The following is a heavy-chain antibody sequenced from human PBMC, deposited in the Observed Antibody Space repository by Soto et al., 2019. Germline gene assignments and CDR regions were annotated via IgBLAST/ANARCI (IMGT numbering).Heavy chain of an antibody. Sequence: EVQLLESGGALVQPGGSLRLSCAASGFTFSAYAMSWVRQAPGKGLQWVSTISGSGGNTYYADSVKGRFTISRDNSKNALHLQMSGLRAEATAVFYCARKWGGDYLYFDLWGRGTLVTVSS. J-gene: IGHJ2*01. V-gene: IGHV3-23*01. CDR3: ARKWGGDYLYFDL. D-gene: IGHD1-26*01. CDR1: GFTFSAYA. CDR2: ISGSGGNT.